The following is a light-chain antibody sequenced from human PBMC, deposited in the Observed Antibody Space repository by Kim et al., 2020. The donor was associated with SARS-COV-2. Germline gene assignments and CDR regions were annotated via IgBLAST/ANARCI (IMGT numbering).Light chain of an antibody. V-gene: IGKV1-39*01. Sequence: SASVGDRVTITCRASQSISIYLHWYQQKPGRAPKLLSYAASSLQSGAPSRFSGSGSGTDFTLTISSLQREDFATYYCQQGYSSPLTFGGGTKLEI. CDR2: AAS. CDR1: QSISIY. J-gene: IGKJ4*01. CDR3: QQGYSSPLT.